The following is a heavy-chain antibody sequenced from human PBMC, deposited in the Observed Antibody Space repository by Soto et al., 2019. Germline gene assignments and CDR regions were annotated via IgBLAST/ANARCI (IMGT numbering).Heavy chain of an antibody. Sequence: QVQLVQSGAEVKKPGASVKVSCKASGYTFTSYDINWVRQATGQGLEWMGWMNPNSGNTGYAQKFQGRVTMTRNTSISTAYMELSSLRSEYTAVYYCARGRYYYDSSGTYGMDVWGQGTTVTVSS. J-gene: IGHJ6*02. V-gene: IGHV1-8*01. CDR1: GYTFTSYD. D-gene: IGHD3-22*01. CDR2: MNPNSGNT. CDR3: ARGRYYYDSSGTYGMDV.